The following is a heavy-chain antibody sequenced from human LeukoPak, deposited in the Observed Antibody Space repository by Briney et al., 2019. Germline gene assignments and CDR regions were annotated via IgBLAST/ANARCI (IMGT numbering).Heavy chain of an antibody. D-gene: IGHD2-8*02. J-gene: IGHJ4*02. CDR1: GDSVSSNSAA. CDR2: TYHRSKWYS. CDR3: ARTTGHFDY. V-gene: IGHV6-1*01. Sequence: SQTLSLTCAISGDSVSSNSAAWNWIRQSPSRGLEWLGRTYHRSKWYSESAVSLKCRITINPDTSKNQFSLQLNSVAPEDTAVYYCARTTGHFDYWGQGALVTVSS.